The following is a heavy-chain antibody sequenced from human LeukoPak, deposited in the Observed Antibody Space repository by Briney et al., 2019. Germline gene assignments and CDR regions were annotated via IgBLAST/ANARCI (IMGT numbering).Heavy chain of an antibody. D-gene: IGHD6-13*01. V-gene: IGHV1-2*02. CDR1: GYTFTGYY. CDR2: INPKSGGT. Sequence: ASVKVSCKASGYTFTGYYMHWVRQAPGQGLEWMGWINPKSGGTNYAQKFQGRVTMTRDTFISTVYMEMSRLTSDDTAVYYCARDYSSSWPLDSWGQGTLVTVSS. J-gene: IGHJ4*02. CDR3: ARDYSSSWPLDS.